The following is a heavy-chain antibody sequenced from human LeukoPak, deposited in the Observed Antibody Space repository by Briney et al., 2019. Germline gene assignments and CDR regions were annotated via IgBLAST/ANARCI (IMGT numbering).Heavy chain of an antibody. Sequence: SETLSLTCTVSGGSISNYYWSWIRQPAGKGLEWIGRINTSGSTNYNPSLKSRVTMSADTSKNQFSLQLSSVTATDTAVYYCAGGRAVAEYWGQGTLVTVSS. V-gene: IGHV4-4*07. CDR2: INTSGST. D-gene: IGHD6-19*01. CDR1: GGSISNYY. CDR3: AGGRAVAEY. J-gene: IGHJ4*02.